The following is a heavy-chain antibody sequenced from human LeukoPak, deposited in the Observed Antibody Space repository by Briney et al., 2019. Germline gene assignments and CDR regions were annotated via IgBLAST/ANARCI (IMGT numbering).Heavy chain of an antibody. CDR3: AKNGETGTTAYYFDY. CDR1: GFTFDDYA. V-gene: IGHV3-9*03. CDR2: ISWNSGSI. Sequence: GGSLRLSCAASGFTFDDYAMHWVRQAPGKGLEWVSGISWNSGSIGYAESVKGRFTISRDNAKNSLYLQMNSLRAEDMALYYCAKNGETGTTAYYFDYWGQGTLVTVSS. J-gene: IGHJ4*02. D-gene: IGHD1-1*01.